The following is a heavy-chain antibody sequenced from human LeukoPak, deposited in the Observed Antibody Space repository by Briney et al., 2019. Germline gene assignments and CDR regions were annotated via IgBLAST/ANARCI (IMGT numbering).Heavy chain of an antibody. J-gene: IGHJ5*02. CDR2: INHSGST. CDR3: ARDKEAYSNWFDP. V-gene: IGHV4-34*01. CDR1: GGSFSGYY. D-gene: IGHD2-21*01. Sequence: PSETLSLTCAVYGGSFSGYYWSWIRQPPGKGLEWIGEINHSGSTNYNPSLKSRVTMSVDTSKNQFSLKLSSVTAADTAVYYCARDKEAYSNWFDPWGQGTLVTVSS.